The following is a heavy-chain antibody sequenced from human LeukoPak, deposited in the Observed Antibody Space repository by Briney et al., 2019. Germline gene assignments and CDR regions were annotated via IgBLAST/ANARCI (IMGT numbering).Heavy chain of an antibody. D-gene: IGHD2-8*01. Sequence: GGSLRLSCAASGFTFSDYYMSWIRQAPGKGLEWVSYISGGGSTIYHADSVKGRFTTSRDNGKKSLYLQMNSLRAEDTAVYYCARVRYAGYYMDVWGKGTTVTVSS. J-gene: IGHJ6*03. V-gene: IGHV3-11*01. CDR1: GFTFSDYY. CDR2: ISGGGSTI. CDR3: ARVRYAGYYMDV.